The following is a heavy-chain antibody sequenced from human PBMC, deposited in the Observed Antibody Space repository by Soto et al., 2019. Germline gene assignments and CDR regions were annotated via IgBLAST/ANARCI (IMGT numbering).Heavy chain of an antibody. Sequence: QVQLVQSGAEVKKPGSSVKVSCKASGGTFSSYAISWVRQAPGQGLEWMGGIIPIFGTANYAQKFQGRVTIPAENSRSPASRELSSLGSGDAAVYYWARIPLRLGGWAGSAPGGQGPLATFS. V-gene: IGHV1-69*06. D-gene: IGHD3-16*01. CDR3: ARIPLRLGGWAGSAP. CDR2: IIPIFGTA. J-gene: IGHJ5*02. CDR1: GGTFSSYA.